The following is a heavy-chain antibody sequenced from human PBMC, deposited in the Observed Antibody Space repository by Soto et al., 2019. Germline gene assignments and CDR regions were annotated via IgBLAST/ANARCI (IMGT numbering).Heavy chain of an antibody. J-gene: IGHJ6*02. D-gene: IGHD3-3*01. CDR1: GFTFSSYA. V-gene: IGHV3-23*01. Sequence: PGGSLRLSCAAAGFTFSSYALSWVRQGQGKGLEWVSAISGSGGSTYYADSVKGRFTISRDNSKNTLYLQMNSLRAEDTAVYYCAKGGSGYPYYYYGMDVWGQGT. CDR3: AKGGSGYPYYYYGMDV. CDR2: ISGSGGST.